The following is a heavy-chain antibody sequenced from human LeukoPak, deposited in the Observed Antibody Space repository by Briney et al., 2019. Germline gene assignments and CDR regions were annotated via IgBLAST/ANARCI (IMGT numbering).Heavy chain of an antibody. Sequence: GASVKVSCKASGYTFTGYYMHWVRQAPRQGLEWMGWINPNSGGTNYAQKFQGRVTMTRDTSISTAYMELSRLRSDDTAVYYCARGEIVGATSWGYWGQGTLVTVSS. CDR2: INPNSGGT. V-gene: IGHV1-2*02. CDR3: ARGEIVGATSWGY. D-gene: IGHD1-26*01. J-gene: IGHJ4*02. CDR1: GYTFTGYY.